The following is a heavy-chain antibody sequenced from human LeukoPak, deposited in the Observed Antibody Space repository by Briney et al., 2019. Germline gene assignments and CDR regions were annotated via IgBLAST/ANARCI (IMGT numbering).Heavy chain of an antibody. CDR1: GGSFSGYY. V-gene: IGHV4-34*01. Sequence: SETLSLTCVVYGGSFSGYYWSWIRQPPGKGLEWIGEINHSGSTNYNPSLKSRVTISVDTSKNQFSLKLSSVTAADTAVYYCARGSGWYSNYFDYWGQGTLVTVSS. CDR3: ARGSGWYSNYFDY. J-gene: IGHJ4*02. D-gene: IGHD6-19*01. CDR2: INHSGST.